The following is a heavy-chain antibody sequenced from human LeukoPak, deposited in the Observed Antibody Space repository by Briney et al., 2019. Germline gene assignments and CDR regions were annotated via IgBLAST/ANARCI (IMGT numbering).Heavy chain of an antibody. V-gene: IGHV4-34*01. J-gene: IGHJ4*02. CDR1: GGSFSGYY. CDR2: INHSGST. Sequence: SETLSLTCAVYGGSFSGYYWSWIRQPPGKGLEWIGEINHSGSTNYNPSLKSRVTISVDTSKNQFSLKLSSVTAADTAVYYCARAGRSGYYVGYWGQGTLVIVSS. D-gene: IGHD3-3*01. CDR3: ARAGRSGYYVGY.